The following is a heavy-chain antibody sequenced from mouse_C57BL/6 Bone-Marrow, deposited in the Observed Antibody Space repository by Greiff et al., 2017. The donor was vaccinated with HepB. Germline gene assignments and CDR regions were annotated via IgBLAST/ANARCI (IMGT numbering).Heavy chain of an antibody. D-gene: IGHD2-4*01. Sequence: VQLQQPGAELVKPGASVKMSCKASGYTFTSYWITWVKQRPGQGLEWIGDIYPGSGSINYNEKFKSKATLTVDTSSSTANMQHSSLTSEDCAVYYCTREDDYGARFAYRSQGTLVTVTA. CDR2: IYPGSGSI. CDR1: GYTFTSYW. CDR3: TREDDYGARFAY. J-gene: IGHJ3*01. V-gene: IGHV1-55*01.